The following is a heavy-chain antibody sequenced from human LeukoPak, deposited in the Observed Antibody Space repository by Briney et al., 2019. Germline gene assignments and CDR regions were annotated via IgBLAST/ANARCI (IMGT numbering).Heavy chain of an antibody. CDR2: ISDTGGST. V-gene: IGHV3-23*01. D-gene: IGHD3-10*01. CDR1: GFIFNNFG. J-gene: IGHJ6*02. Sequence: GGSLRLSCVASGFIFNNFGMSWVRQAPGKGLEWVSSISDTGGSTFYADSLKGRFTISRDNSKNTLYLQMNSLRAEDTAVYFCSGSYFYYYGMDVWGQGTTVTVSS. CDR3: SGSYFYYYGMDV.